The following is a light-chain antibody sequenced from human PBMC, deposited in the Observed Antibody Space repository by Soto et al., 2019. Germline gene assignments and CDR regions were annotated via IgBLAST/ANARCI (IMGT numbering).Light chain of an antibody. CDR2: DAS. CDR3: QQYNNWPYT. J-gene: IGKJ2*01. V-gene: IGKV3-15*01. CDR1: QSVSGR. Sequence: EIVMTQSPATLSVSPGERATLSCRASQSVSGRLAWYQHKPGQAPRLVMYDASTRATGSPARFTGSGSGTEFTLTISDLQPEDFAVYVCQQYNNWPYTFGQGTNLDIK.